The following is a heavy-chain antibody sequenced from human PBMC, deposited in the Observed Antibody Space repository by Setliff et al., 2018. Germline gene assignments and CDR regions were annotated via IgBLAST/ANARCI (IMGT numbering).Heavy chain of an antibody. CDR1: GFTFSSYS. D-gene: IGHD5-18*01. J-gene: IGHJ4*02. V-gene: IGHV3-48*01. CDR3: AGGYSFGYGVY. Sequence: GGSLRLSCAASGFTFSSYSMNWVRQAPGEGLEWVSYISSSGGTIHYADSVKGRFTISKDTAENSVFLQMNSLRGEDTALYYCAGGYSFGYGVYWGQGVLVTVSS. CDR2: ISSSGGTI.